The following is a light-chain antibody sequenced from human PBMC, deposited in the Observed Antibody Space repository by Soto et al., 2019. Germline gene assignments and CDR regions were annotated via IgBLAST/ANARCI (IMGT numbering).Light chain of an antibody. CDR1: SSNIGSYNL. CDR3: SSYTNTMSYV. CDR2: EGS. V-gene: IGLV2-14*02. Sequence: QSALTQPASVSGSLGQSITISCIGTSSNIGSYNLVSWYQHQPGKAPKIMIFEGSKRPSGVSNRFSGSRSGNTASLTISGLQSDDEADYYCSSYTNTMSYVFGTGTKVTVL. J-gene: IGLJ1*01.